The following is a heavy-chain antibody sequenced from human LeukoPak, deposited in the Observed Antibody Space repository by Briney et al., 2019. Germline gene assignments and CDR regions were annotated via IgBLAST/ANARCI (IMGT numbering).Heavy chain of an antibody. V-gene: IGHV1-69*04. J-gene: IGHJ5*02. D-gene: IGHD2-15*01. CDR1: GGTFSSYA. CDR3: ARSGRGSYNEGWFDP. Sequence: ASVKVSCKASGGTFSSYAISWVRQAPGQGLEWMGRIIPILGIANYAQKFQGRVTITADKSTSTAYMELSSLRSEDTAVYYCARSGRGSYNEGWFDPWGQGTLVTVSS. CDR2: IIPILGIA.